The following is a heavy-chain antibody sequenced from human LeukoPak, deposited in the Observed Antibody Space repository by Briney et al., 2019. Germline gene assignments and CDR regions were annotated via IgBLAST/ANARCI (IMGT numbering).Heavy chain of an antibody. CDR1: GDSIVTSGYY. J-gene: IGHJ4*02. D-gene: IGHD3-3*01. V-gene: IGHV4-31*03. CDR2: IHCIGNT. Sequence: SETLSLTCTVSGDSIVTSGYYSSWLRQHPGTGLEWIAYIHCIGNTYYNPSLESRVTMSVDTSSNQFSLNVPSVTAADTAVYYCARVRDDYFFDYWGQGILVTVSS. CDR3: ARVRDDYFFDY.